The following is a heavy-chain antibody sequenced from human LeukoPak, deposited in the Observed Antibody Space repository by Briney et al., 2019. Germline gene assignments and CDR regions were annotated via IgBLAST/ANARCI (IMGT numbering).Heavy chain of an antibody. CDR1: GGSISSGSYY. J-gene: IGHJ4*02. V-gene: IGHV4-61*02. D-gene: IGHD6-19*01. CDR3: ARGISGEFDY. CDR2: IYTSGST. Sequence: SETLSLTCTVSGGSISSGSYYWSWIRQPAGKGLEWIVRIYTSGSTNYNPSLKSRVTISVDTSKNHFSLKLSSVTAADTAVYYCARGISGEFDYWGQGTLVTVSS.